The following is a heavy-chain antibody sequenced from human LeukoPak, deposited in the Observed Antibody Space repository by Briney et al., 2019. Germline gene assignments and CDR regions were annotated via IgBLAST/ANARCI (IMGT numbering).Heavy chain of an antibody. J-gene: IGHJ4*02. CDR3: AKDLFPAVAGTADY. V-gene: IGHV3-53*01. CDR1: GFTVSSSY. Sequence: GGSLRLSCAASGFTVSSSYMSWVRQAPGKGLEWVSIIYSEGNTYHADSVKGRFTISRDNSKNTLYLQMNSLRAEDTAVYYCAKDLFPAVAGTADYWGQGTLVTVSS. D-gene: IGHD6-19*01. CDR2: IYSEGNT.